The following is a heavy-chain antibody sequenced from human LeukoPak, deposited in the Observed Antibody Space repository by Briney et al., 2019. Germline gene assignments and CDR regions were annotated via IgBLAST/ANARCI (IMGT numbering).Heavy chain of an antibody. CDR3: AKEVAADAFDI. CDR1: RFTFSSYT. Sequence: MTGGSLRLSCSASRFTFSSYTMNWVRQAPGKGLEWVSSIDPSSTYIYYADSVKGRFTISRDNAQNSLYLQMNSLRAEDTAVYYCAKEVAADAFDIWGQGTMVTVSS. D-gene: IGHD5-12*01. J-gene: IGHJ3*02. V-gene: IGHV3-21*01. CDR2: IDPSSTYI.